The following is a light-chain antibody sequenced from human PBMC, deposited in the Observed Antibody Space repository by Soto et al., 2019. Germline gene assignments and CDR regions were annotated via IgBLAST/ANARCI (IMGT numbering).Light chain of an antibody. CDR2: DVN. Sequence: QSALTQPRSVSGSPGQSVTISCTGTSSDVGGYNYVSWYQQHPGKAPKLMIYDVNLRPSGVPDRFSGSKSGNTASLTISGLQTEDEADYYCCSYAGSYTYVFATGTKVTAL. CDR1: SSDVGGYNY. CDR3: CSYAGSYTYV. V-gene: IGLV2-11*01. J-gene: IGLJ1*01.